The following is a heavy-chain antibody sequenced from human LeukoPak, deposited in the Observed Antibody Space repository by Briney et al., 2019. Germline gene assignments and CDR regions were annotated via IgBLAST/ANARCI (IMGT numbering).Heavy chain of an antibody. J-gene: IGHJ3*02. D-gene: IGHD4-23*01. CDR2: IHYSGGT. V-gene: IGHV4-59*08. CDR3: ARHPNDYGGNSVFQAFDI. Sequence: SETLSLTCTVSGGSISNYYWSWIRQPPGKGLEWIGYIHYSGGTSYNPSLKSRVTMSIDTSENQFSLKLSSVTAADTAVYYCARHPNDYGGNSVFQAFDIWGQGTMVTVSS. CDR1: GGSISNYY.